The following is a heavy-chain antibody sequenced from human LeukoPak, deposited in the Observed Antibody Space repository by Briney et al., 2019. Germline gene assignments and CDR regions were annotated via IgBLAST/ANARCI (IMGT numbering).Heavy chain of an antibody. CDR1: GGSISSGSY. D-gene: IGHD1-7*01. CDR2: IYYAGST. Sequence: PSETLSLTCTVSGGSISSGSYWGWIRQPPGKGLEWLGTIYYAGSTYYSPSLKSRVTISVDTSKNQFSLKLTSVSAADTAVYYCARPRYNWNYYSDYWGQGTLVTVSS. J-gene: IGHJ4*02. V-gene: IGHV4-39*01. CDR3: ARPRYNWNYYSDY.